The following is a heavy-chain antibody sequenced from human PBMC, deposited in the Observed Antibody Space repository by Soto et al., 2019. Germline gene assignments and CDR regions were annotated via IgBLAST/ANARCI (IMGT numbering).Heavy chain of an antibody. J-gene: IGHJ6*04. V-gene: IGHV4-39*01. Sequence: SETLSLTCTVSGASINSRGFYWCWFRQPPGKGLEWIGSIYDSGNTFHNPSLKSRVTISVDTSKNQFSLKLTSVTAADAAAYYCARRHLTSTTGWGKGTTVTVSS. D-gene: IGHD2-2*01. CDR3: ARRHLTSTTG. CDR1: GASINSRGFY. CDR2: IYDSGNT.